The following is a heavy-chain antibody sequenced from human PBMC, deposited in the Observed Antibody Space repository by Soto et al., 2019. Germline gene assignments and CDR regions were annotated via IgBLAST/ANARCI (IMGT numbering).Heavy chain of an antibody. CDR1: GFTFSSYA. V-gene: IGHV3-23*01. Sequence: GGSLRLSCAASGFTFSSYAMSWVRQAPGKGLEWVSAISGSGGSTYYADSLKGRFTISRDNSKNTLYLQMNSLRAEDTAVYYCAKGGGVLRYYYYYGMDVWGQGTTVTVSS. CDR3: AKGGGVLRYYYYYGMDV. D-gene: IGHD3-16*01. J-gene: IGHJ6*02. CDR2: ISGSGGST.